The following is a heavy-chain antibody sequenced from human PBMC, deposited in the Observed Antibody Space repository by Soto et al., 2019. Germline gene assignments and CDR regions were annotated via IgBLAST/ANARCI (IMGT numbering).Heavy chain of an antibody. Sequence: GASVKVSCKASGYTFTSYAMHWVRQAPGQRLEWMGWINPNSGGTNYAQKFQSWVTMTRDTSISTAYMELSRLRSDDTAVYYCARVGYCSSTSCYPPYGMDVWGQGTTVTVSS. CDR1: GYTFTSYA. CDR3: ARVGYCSSTSCYPPYGMDV. J-gene: IGHJ6*02. D-gene: IGHD2-2*01. CDR2: INPNSGGT. V-gene: IGHV1-2*04.